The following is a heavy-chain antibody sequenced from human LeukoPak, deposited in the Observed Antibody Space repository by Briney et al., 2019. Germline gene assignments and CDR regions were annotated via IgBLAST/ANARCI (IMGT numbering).Heavy chain of an antibody. J-gene: IGHJ4*02. CDR3: VKKGQADDYGNPD. CDR2: ISGSGGST. CDR1: GFTFSSYA. D-gene: IGHD4-17*01. Sequence: GGSLRLSCAASGFTFSSYAMSWVRQAPGKGLEWVSAISGSGGSTYYADSVKGRFTISRDNSKNTLYLQMNNLRADDTAVYYCVKKGQADDYGNPDWGQGALVTVSP. V-gene: IGHV3-23*01.